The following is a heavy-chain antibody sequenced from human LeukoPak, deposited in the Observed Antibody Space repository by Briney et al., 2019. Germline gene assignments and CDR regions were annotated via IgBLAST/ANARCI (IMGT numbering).Heavy chain of an antibody. J-gene: IGHJ4*02. CDR1: GYTFTSYG. CDR3: ARDGPFSPITMIVVVNSGYFDY. CDR2: ISAYNGNT. D-gene: IGHD3-22*01. V-gene: IGHV1-18*01. Sequence: ASVKVSCKASGYTFTSYGISWVRHAPGQGLEWMGWISAYNGNTNYAQKLQGRVTMTTDTSTSTAYMELRSLRSDDTAVYYCARDGPFSPITMIVVVNSGYFDYWGQGTLVTVSS.